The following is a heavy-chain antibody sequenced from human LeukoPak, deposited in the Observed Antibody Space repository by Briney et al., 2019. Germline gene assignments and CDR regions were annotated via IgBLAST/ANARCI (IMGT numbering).Heavy chain of an antibody. CDR2: ISGTGGST. Sequence: GSLRLSCAASGFTFSTYGMSWVRQAPGKGLEWVSAISGTGGSTYYADSVKGRFTISRDNSKNTLYLQMNSLRAEDTAVYYCAKDHTQYPQCFDYWGQGTLVTVSS. V-gene: IGHV3-23*01. CDR1: GFTFSTYG. CDR3: AKDHTQYPQCFDY. D-gene: IGHD2-2*01. J-gene: IGHJ4*02.